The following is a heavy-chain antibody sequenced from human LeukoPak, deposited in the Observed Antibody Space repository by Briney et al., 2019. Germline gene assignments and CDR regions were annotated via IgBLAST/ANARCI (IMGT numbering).Heavy chain of an antibody. D-gene: IGHD1-26*01. V-gene: IGHV3-7*01. CDR2: IKQDGSEK. CDR3: VRDTSSRELLPLDY. J-gene: IGHJ4*02. Sequence: PGGSLRLSCAASGFTFSSYWMSWVRQAPGKGLEWVANIKQDGSEKYYVDSVKGRFTISRDNAKNSLYLQMNSLRAEDTAVYYCVRDTSSRELLPLDYWGQGTLVTVSS. CDR1: GFTFSSYW.